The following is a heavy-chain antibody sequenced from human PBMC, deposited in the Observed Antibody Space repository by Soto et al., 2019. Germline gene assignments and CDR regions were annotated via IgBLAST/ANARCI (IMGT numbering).Heavy chain of an antibody. CDR2: VNSDGSST. Sequence: GGSLRLSCAASGFTFSSYWMHWVRQTPGKGLVWVSRVNSDGSSTNYADSVKGRFTISRDNAKNTLYLQMNSLRAEDTAVYYCARDPALGLFDYWGQGTLVTVSS. D-gene: IGHD7-27*01. CDR1: GFTFSSYW. J-gene: IGHJ4*02. CDR3: ARDPALGLFDY. V-gene: IGHV3-74*01.